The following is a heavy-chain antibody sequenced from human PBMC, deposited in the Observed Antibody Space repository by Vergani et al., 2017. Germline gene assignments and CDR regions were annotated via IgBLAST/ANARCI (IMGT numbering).Heavy chain of an antibody. CDR2: ISYDGSNK. CDR3: ARMSIVVVVAAEYYFDY. J-gene: IGHJ4*02. Sequence: QVQLVESGGGVVQPGRSLRLSCAASGFTFSSYAMHWVRQAPGKGLEWVAVISYDGSNKYYADSVKGRFTISRDNSKNTLYLQMNSLRAEDTAVYYCARMSIVVVVAAEYYFDYWGQGTLVTVSS. V-gene: IGHV3-30-3*01. CDR1: GFTFSSYA. D-gene: IGHD2-15*01.